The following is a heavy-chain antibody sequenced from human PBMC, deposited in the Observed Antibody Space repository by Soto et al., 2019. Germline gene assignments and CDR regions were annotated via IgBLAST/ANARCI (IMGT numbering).Heavy chain of an antibody. CDR3: ARRGYYARSVFAI. CDR1: GDSISSSSYY. Sequence: PSETLSLTCTVSGDSISSSSYYWGWIRQPPGKGLEWIGSIYYSGSTYYNPSLKSRVTISVDTSKNQFSLKLSSVTAADTAVYYCARRGYYARSVFAIWGQGTMVTVSS. CDR2: IYYSGST. V-gene: IGHV4-39*01. J-gene: IGHJ3*02. D-gene: IGHD3-10*02.